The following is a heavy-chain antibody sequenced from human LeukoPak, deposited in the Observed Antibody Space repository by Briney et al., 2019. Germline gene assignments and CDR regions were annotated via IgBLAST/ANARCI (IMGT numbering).Heavy chain of an antibody. D-gene: IGHD3/OR15-3a*01. V-gene: IGHV3-13*01. CDR1: GFTFSTYD. CDR2: IGAAGDT. Sequence: PGGSLGLSCAASGFTFSTYDMHWVRQVTGKGLEWVSVIGAAGDTYYAGSVQGRFTISREIAKNSLFLQMNSLRAGDTAVYYCARGTGTYFDYWGQGTLVTVSS. CDR3: ARGTGTYFDY. J-gene: IGHJ4*02.